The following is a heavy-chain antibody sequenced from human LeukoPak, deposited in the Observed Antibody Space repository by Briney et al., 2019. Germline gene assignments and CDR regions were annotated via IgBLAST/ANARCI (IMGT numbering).Heavy chain of an antibody. D-gene: IGHD6-19*01. CDR2: IKEDGGEN. CDR1: GFTFSSCW. V-gene: IGHV3-7*01. J-gene: IGHJ4*02. Sequence: PGGSLRLSCAASGFTFSSCWMSWVRQAPGKGLEWLANIKEDGGENYYVDSVKGPFTISRDNAKNSLYLQMNSLRDKDTAVYYCAKYRPLAGLEYWGQGTLVTVSS. CDR3: AKYRPLAGLEY.